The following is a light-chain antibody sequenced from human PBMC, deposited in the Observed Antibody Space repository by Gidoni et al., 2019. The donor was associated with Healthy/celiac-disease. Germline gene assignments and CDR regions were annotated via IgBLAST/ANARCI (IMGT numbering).Light chain of an antibody. J-gene: IGKJ2*01. V-gene: IGKV3-15*01. CDR2: GAT. Sequence: EIVMTQSPATLSVSPGERATLSCRASQSVSSNLAWYQQKPGQPPRLLSYGATTRATGIPARFSGSGSGTEFTLTISSLQSEDFAVYYCQQYNNWPPRYTFGQGTKLEIK. CDR3: QQYNNWPPRYT. CDR1: QSVSSN.